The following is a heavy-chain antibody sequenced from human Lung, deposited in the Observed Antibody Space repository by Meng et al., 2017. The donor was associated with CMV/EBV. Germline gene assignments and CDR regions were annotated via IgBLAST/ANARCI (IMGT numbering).Heavy chain of an antibody. D-gene: IGHD2-2*01. Sequence: SETLSLTCTVSGGSINNYYWSWIRQPPGKGLEWIGYIYYSGSTNYNPSPKSRVTISVDTSKNQFSLKLSSVTAADTAVYFCARIYCSSTSCYNDYWGQGTLVTVSS. CDR1: GGSINNYY. V-gene: IGHV4-59*01. J-gene: IGHJ4*02. CDR3: ARIYCSSTSCYNDY. CDR2: IYYSGST.